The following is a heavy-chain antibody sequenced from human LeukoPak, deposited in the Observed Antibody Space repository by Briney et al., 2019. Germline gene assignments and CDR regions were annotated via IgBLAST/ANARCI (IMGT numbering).Heavy chain of an antibody. J-gene: IGHJ4*02. Sequence: PSETLSLTCTVSGGSISSSSYYWGWIRQPPGKGLEWIGSSYYSGSTYDNPSLNSRVPISVDTSKNQFSLQLSSVTAADTAVYYCARGIGYDFWSGYSRGVYFDYWGQGTLVTVSS. V-gene: IGHV4-39*01. CDR1: GGSISSSSYY. D-gene: IGHD3-3*01. CDR3: ARGIGYDFWSGYSRGVYFDY. CDR2: SYYSGST.